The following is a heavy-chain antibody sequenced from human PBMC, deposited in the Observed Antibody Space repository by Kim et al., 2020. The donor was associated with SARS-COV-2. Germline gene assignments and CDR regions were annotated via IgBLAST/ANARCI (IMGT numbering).Heavy chain of an antibody. V-gene: IGHV3-30*07. D-gene: IGHD4-17*01. Sequence: GRFTSSRDNSKNTRYLQMNSLRAEDTAVYYCARDIDYGDYVLAYYYGMDVWGQGTTVTVSS. J-gene: IGHJ6*02. CDR3: ARDIDYGDYVLAYYYGMDV.